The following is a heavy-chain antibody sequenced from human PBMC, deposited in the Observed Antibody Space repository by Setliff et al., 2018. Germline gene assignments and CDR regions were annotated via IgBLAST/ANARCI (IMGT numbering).Heavy chain of an antibody. V-gene: IGHV4-4*07. CDR3: ASGRGYCSSTSCSTYCYYGMDV. Sequence: SETLSLTCTVSGGSISTYYWSWIRQPAGKGLEWIGRIYTRGSTNYNPSLKSRVTVSVDTSKNQFALKLSSVTAADTAVYYCASGRGYCSSTSCSTYCYYGMDVWGQGTTGAVSS. J-gene: IGHJ6*02. CDR1: GGSISTYY. CDR2: IYTRGST. D-gene: IGHD2-2*01.